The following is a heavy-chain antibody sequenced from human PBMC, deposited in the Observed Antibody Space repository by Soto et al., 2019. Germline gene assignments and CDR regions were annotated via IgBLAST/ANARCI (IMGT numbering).Heavy chain of an antibody. J-gene: IGHJ5*02. CDR2: IYYSGST. V-gene: IGHV4-61*01. Sequence: ASGTLSLTCPVSGGSVSRGRYYLSWIRPPPGKGLEWIGYIYYSGSTNYNPSLKSRVTISVDTSKNQFSLKLSSVTAADTAVYYCARAPSIAARNWFDPWGQGTLVTVSS. CDR3: ARAPSIAARNWFDP. D-gene: IGHD6-6*01. CDR1: GGSVSRGRYY.